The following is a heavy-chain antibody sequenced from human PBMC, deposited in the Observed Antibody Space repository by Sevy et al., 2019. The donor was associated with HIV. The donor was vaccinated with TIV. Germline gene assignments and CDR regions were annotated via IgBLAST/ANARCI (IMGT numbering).Heavy chain of an antibody. CDR1: GFTFSSYS. Sequence: GGSLRLSCAASGFTFSSYSMNWVRQAPGKGLEWVSSISSSSSYIYYADSVKGRFTISRDNAKNSLYRQMNSLRAEDTAVYYCAIESSMVRGVDYYYYMDVWGKGTTVTVSS. D-gene: IGHD3-10*01. J-gene: IGHJ6*03. CDR3: AIESSMVRGVDYYYYMDV. V-gene: IGHV3-21*01. CDR2: ISSSSSYI.